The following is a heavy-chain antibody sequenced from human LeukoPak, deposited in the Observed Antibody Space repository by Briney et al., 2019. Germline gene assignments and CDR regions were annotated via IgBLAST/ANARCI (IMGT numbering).Heavy chain of an antibody. J-gene: IGHJ4*02. Sequence: GGSLRLSCAASGFTFSSYAMSWVRQAPGKGLEWVSAISGSGGSTYYADSVKGRFTISRDNSKNTLYLQMNSLRAEDTAVYYCAKAFYSGSYYGGDYFDYWGQGTLVTVSS. CDR1: GFTFSSYA. CDR2: ISGSGGST. V-gene: IGHV3-23*01. CDR3: AKAFYSGSYYGGDYFDY. D-gene: IGHD1-26*01.